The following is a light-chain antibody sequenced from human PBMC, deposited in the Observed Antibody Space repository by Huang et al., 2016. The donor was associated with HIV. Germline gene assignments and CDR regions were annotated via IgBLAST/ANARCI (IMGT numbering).Light chain of an antibody. Sequence: DIIMTQSPDPLAVSLGERATLNCRSSQSVYSSSTSKDYMAWFQQKPGQPPRLLLFWASTREAGVPDRFTGSGSVTHFTLSIASLEAEDAAIYYCQQYYSSPQTFGQGTRVEVK. J-gene: IGKJ1*01. V-gene: IGKV4-1*01. CDR3: QQYYSSPQT. CDR1: QSVYSSSTSKDY. CDR2: WAS.